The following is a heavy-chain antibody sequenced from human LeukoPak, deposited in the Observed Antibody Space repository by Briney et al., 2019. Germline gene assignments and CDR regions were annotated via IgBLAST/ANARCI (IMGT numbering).Heavy chain of an antibody. J-gene: IGHJ6*03. Sequence: SETLSLTCAVYGGSFSGYYWSWIRQPPGKGLEWIGEINHSGSTNYNPSLKSRVTISVDTSKNQFSLKLSSVTAADTAVYYCASPPRVTTAYYYMDVWGKGTTVTVSS. CDR1: GGSFSGYY. CDR3: ASPPRVTTAYYYMDV. D-gene: IGHD4-17*01. V-gene: IGHV4-34*01. CDR2: INHSGST.